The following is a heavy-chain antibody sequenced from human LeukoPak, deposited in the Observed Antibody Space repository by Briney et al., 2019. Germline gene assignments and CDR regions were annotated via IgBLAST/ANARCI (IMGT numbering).Heavy chain of an antibody. V-gene: IGHV4-59*01. J-gene: IGHJ4*02. CDR1: GGSIGTNY. Sequence: SETLSLTCTVSGGSIGTNYWTWIRQPPGKGLEWIGYIYYSGSTNYNPSLKSRVTISVDTSKNQFSLKLSSVTAADTAVYYCAREAEDGSGRPHLDYWGQGTLVTVSS. CDR2: IYYSGST. CDR3: AREAEDGSGRPHLDY. D-gene: IGHD3-10*01.